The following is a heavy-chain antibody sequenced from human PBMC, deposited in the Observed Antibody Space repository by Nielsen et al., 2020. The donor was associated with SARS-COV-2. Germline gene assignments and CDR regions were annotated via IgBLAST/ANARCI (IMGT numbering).Heavy chain of an antibody. D-gene: IGHD2-15*01. CDR2: ISAYNGNT. Sequence: WVRQAPGQGLEWMGWISAYNGNTNYAQKLQGRVTMTTDTSTSTAYMELSSLRSEDTAVYYCARGLGYCSGGSCYGWFDPWGQGTLVTVSS. J-gene: IGHJ5*02. CDR3: ARGLGYCSGGSCYGWFDP. V-gene: IGHV1-18*01.